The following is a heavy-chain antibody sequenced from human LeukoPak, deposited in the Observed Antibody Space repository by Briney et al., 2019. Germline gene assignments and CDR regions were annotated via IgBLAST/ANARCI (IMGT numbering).Heavy chain of an antibody. J-gene: IGHJ6*02. V-gene: IGHV1-46*01. CDR1: GYTFTSYH. Sequence: ASVKVSCKASGYTFTSYHMHWVRQAPGQGLEWMGIINPSGGSTSYAQKFQGRVTMTRDTSTSTVYMELSSLRSEDTAVYYCARYYYDSSRRGAYYYYYGMDVWGQGTTVTVSS. CDR3: ARYYYDSSRRGAYYYYYGMDV. D-gene: IGHD3-22*01. CDR2: INPSGGST.